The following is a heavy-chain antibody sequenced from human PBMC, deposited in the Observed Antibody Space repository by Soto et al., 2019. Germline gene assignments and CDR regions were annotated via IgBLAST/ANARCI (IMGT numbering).Heavy chain of an antibody. CDR2: ISSSSSYT. CDR1: GFTFSDYY. V-gene: IGHV3-11*05. Sequence: QVQLVESGGGLVKPGGSLRLSCAASGFTFSDYYISWIRQAPGKGLEWISYISSSSSYTNYADYVKGRLTISRDNAKNSLYLQMNSLRAEDTAVYYCARDPYSGSSYSDYWGQGTLVTVSS. J-gene: IGHJ4*02. CDR3: ARDPYSGSSYSDY. D-gene: IGHD1-26*01.